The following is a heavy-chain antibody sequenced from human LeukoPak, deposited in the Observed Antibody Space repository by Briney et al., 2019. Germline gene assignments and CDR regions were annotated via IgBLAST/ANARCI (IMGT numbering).Heavy chain of an antibody. CDR2: IYHSGST. CDR1: GYSISSGYY. D-gene: IGHD6-13*01. Sequence: SETLSLTCTVFGYSISSGYYWGWIRQPPGKGLEWIGSIYHSGSTYYNPSLKSRVTISVDTSKNQFSLKLRTVTAADTAVYYCARAVGSSWYDYYYMDVWGKGTTVTVSS. V-gene: IGHV4-38-2*02. J-gene: IGHJ6*03. CDR3: ARAVGSSWYDYYYMDV.